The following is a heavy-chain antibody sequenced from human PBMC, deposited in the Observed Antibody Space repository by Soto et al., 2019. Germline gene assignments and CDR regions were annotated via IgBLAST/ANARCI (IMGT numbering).Heavy chain of an antibody. Sequence: PSETLSLTCTVSGGSISSGGYYWSWIRQHPGEGLEWIGNIHYSGRTYYTPSLQSRVTISVDTPKNQFSLKLTSVTAADTAVYYCARDREAYDSSGCIDFWGQGTLVTVSS. CDR1: GGSISSGGYY. J-gene: IGHJ4*02. V-gene: IGHV4-31*03. CDR2: IHYSGRT. D-gene: IGHD3-22*01. CDR3: ARDREAYDSSGCIDF.